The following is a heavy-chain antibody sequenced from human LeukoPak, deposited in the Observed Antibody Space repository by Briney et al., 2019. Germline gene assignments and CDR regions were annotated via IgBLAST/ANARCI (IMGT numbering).Heavy chain of an antibody. CDR1: GGSISSYY. CDR2: IYYSGST. Sequence: PSETLSLTCTVSGGSISSYYWSWIRQPPGKGLEWIGYIYYSGSTNYNPSLKSRVTTSVDTSKNQFSLKLSSVTAADTAVYYCARSYCSGGSCYWGPFDYWGQGTLVTVSS. V-gene: IGHV4-59*01. D-gene: IGHD2-15*01. CDR3: ARSYCSGGSCYWGPFDY. J-gene: IGHJ4*02.